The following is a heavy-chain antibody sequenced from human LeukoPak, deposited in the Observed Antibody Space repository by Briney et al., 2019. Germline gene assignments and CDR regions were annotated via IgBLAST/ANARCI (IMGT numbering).Heavy chain of an antibody. CDR2: ISGSGGST. D-gene: IGHD3-16*01. Sequence: GGSLRLSCAASGFTFSNNAMSRVRQAPGKGLEWVSAISGSGGSTYYADSVKGRFSISRDNSKNTLYLQMNSLRAGDTAVYYCAKDPQGDWGQGTLVAVSS. V-gene: IGHV3-23*01. J-gene: IGHJ4*02. CDR3: AKDPQGD. CDR1: GFTFSNNA.